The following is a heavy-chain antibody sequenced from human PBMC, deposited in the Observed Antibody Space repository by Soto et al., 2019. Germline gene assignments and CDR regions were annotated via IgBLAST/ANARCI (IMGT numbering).Heavy chain of an antibody. Sequence: PSETLSLTCAVFGGSFSGYFCSWIRQPPGKGLEWIGESNHSGSTNYNPSLKSRVTISMDTSKNQFSLKLSSVTAADTAVYYCARRRDGNNRQHKNYFDYWGQGTLVTVSS. CDR3: ARRRDGNNRQHKNYFDY. V-gene: IGHV4-34*01. D-gene: IGHD1-1*01. J-gene: IGHJ4*02. CDR1: GGSFSGYF. CDR2: SNHSGST.